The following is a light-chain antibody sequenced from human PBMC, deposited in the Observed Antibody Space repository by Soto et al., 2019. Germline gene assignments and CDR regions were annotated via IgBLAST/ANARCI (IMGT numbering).Light chain of an antibody. Sequence: EIVLTQSPGSLSLSPGERATVAGRASQSGSSPYLAWFQQKPGQTPRHLIYGSSTRATGIPDRFSGSGSGTDFTLAISRLEPEDFAVHYCLQFGGSGPWTFGQGTKVEI. CDR2: GSS. J-gene: IGKJ1*01. V-gene: IGKV3-20*01. CDR3: LQFGGSGPWT. CDR1: QSGSSPY.